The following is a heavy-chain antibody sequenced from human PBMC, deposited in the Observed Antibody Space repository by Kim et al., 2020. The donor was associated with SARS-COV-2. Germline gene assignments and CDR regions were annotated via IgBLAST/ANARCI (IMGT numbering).Heavy chain of an antibody. CDR3: AKDTPWRKLARKTFDAFDI. D-gene: IGHD6-6*01. CDR2: ISGSGGST. CDR1: GFTFSSYA. Sequence: GGSLRLSCAASGFTFSSYAMSWVRQAPGKGLEWVSAISGSGGSTYYADSVKGRFTISRDNSKNTLYLQMDSLRAEDTAVYYCAKDTPWRKLARKTFDAFDIWGQGTLVTVSS. J-gene: IGHJ3*02. V-gene: IGHV3-23*01.